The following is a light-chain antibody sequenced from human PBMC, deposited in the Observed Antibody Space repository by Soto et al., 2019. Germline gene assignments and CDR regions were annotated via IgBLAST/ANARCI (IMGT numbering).Light chain of an antibody. Sequence: DIQMTQSPSSLSASVGASVSLTCQASQDLRTSLSWFQHKPGRAPKLLIYGASYLETGVPSRFRGSGSGTDFTFTITSLQPEDIATYYCQHYNNRPPFTFGPGTIVDIK. CDR2: GAS. CDR3: QHYNNRPPFT. J-gene: IGKJ3*01. V-gene: IGKV1-33*01. CDR1: QDLRTS.